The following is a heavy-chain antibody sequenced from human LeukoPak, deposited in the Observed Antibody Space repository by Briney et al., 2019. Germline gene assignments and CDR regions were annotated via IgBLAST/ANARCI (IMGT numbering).Heavy chain of an antibody. CDR3: ARLSGSYSCSGGSCYGDY. V-gene: IGHV3-30-3*01. D-gene: IGHD2-15*01. J-gene: IGHJ4*02. CDR2: ISYDGSNK. CDR1: GFTFSSYA. Sequence: GGSLRLSCAASGFTFSSYAMHWVRQAPGKGLEWVAVISYDGSNKYYADSVKGRFTISRDNSKNTLYLQMNSLRAEDTAVYYCARLSGSYSCSGGSCYGDYWGQGTLVTVSS.